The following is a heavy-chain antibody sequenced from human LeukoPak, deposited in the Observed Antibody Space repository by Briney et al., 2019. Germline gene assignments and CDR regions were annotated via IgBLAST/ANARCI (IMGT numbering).Heavy chain of an antibody. V-gene: IGHV1-69*06. CDR2: IIPLFGAI. CDR1: GYSFSNYA. Sequence: RASVKVSCKASGYSFSNYAISWVRQAPGQGPEWMGGIIPLFGAINYAPKFQGRVTITAAKYTNTAYMELSSLRSEDTAVYYCARGPSITMIRGGQWYYYMDVWGKGTTVTISS. J-gene: IGHJ6*03. CDR3: ARGPSITMIRGGQWYYYMDV. D-gene: IGHD3-10*01.